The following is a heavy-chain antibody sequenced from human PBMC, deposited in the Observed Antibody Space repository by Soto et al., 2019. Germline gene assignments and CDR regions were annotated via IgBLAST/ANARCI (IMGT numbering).Heavy chain of an antibody. CDR1: GGTFSSYA. D-gene: IGHD4-17*01. Sequence: ASVKVSCKASGGTFSSYAISWVRQAPGQGLEWMGGIIPIFGTANYAQKFQGRVTITADESTSTAYMELSSLRSEDTAVYYCARETRGHYGDYGEGYYYGMDVWGQGTTVTVSS. V-gene: IGHV1-69*13. J-gene: IGHJ6*02. CDR3: ARETRGHYGDYGEGYYYGMDV. CDR2: IIPIFGTA.